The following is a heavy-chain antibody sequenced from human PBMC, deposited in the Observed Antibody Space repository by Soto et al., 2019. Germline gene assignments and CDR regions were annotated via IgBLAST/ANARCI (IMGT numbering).Heavy chain of an antibody. J-gene: IGHJ4*02. V-gene: IGHV4-59*01. CDR1: GGSISLNY. CDR3: ARGGIYYYDSSGHYEY. D-gene: IGHD3-22*01. CDR2: VYYSGST. Sequence: QVQLQESGPGLVKPSETLSLICTVSGGSISLNYWSWIRQPPGKGLEWIGDVYYSGSTNYNPSLKSRVTISVDTSKNEVSLKMRSVTGADTAVYYCARGGIYYYDSSGHYEYWGQGTLVTVSS.